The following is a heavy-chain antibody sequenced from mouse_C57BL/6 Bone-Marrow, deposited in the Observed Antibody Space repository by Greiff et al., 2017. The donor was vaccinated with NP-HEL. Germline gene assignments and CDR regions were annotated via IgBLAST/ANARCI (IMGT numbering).Heavy chain of an antibody. V-gene: IGHV5-17*01. J-gene: IGHJ1*03. CDR2: ISSGSSTI. Sequence: EVKLVESGGGLVKPGGSLKLSCAASGFTFSDYGMHWVRQAPETGLEWVAYISSGSSTIYYADTVKGRFTISRDNAKNTLFLQMTSLRSEDTAMYYCARPLGPWYFDVWGTGTTVTVSS. CDR3: ARPLGPWYFDV. CDR1: GFTFSDYG. D-gene: IGHD4-1*01.